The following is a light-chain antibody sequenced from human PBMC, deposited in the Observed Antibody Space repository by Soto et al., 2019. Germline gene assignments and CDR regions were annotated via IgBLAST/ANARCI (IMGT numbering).Light chain of an antibody. CDR3: QQSYITLYS. Sequence: DIQMTQSPSSLSASVGDRVTITCRPSQSIISYLNWYQQKPGKAPKLLIYAASTLQSGVPSRFSGSGSGTDFTLTISGLQAEDFATYYCQQSYITLYSFGQGTRLEIK. CDR1: QSIISY. CDR2: AAS. J-gene: IGKJ2*01. V-gene: IGKV1-39*01.